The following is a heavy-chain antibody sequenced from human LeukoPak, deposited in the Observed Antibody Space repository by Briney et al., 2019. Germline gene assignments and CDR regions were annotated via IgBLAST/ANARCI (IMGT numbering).Heavy chain of an antibody. J-gene: IGHJ5*02. D-gene: IGHD3-22*01. CDR2: IYHSGST. Sequence: SETLPLTCAVSGGSISSGGYSWSWIRQPPGKGLEWIGYIYHSGSTYYNPSLKSRVTISVDRSKDQFSLKLSSVTAADTAVYYCARVRGYYDSSGYYWFDPWGQGTLVTVSS. CDR1: GGSISSGGYS. CDR3: ARVRGYYDSSGYYWFDP. V-gene: IGHV4-30-2*01.